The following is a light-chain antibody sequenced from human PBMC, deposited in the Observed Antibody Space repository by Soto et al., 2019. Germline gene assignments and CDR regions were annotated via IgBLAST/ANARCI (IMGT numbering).Light chain of an antibody. V-gene: IGKV3-20*01. J-gene: IGKJ3*01. CDR3: QHDGSSPFT. Sequence: EFVLTQSPGTLSLSPGERATRCCRASQSITSNYLAWYQQKPGQAPRPLIYGISSSAAGVPDRFSGSGSGTDFPLTIGKLEPEEFAVYYCQHDGSSPFTSGPAAKVDI. CDR1: QSITSNY. CDR2: GIS.